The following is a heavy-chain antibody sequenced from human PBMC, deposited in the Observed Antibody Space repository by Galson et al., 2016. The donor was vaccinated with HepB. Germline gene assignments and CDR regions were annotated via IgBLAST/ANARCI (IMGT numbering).Heavy chain of an antibody. CDR3: VRQLGRRWFDP. D-gene: IGHD3-16*01. CDR1: GVSIDNTAW. V-gene: IGHV4-4*02. J-gene: IGHJ5*02. CDR2: IYHSGSL. Sequence: SETLSLTCSVSGVSIDNTAWWSWVRQPPGQDLEWIAEIYHSGSLNYNPSLKGRATISMDKSKNQFSLEVKSVTAADTAVYFCVRQLGRRWFDPWGQGTLVTVSS.